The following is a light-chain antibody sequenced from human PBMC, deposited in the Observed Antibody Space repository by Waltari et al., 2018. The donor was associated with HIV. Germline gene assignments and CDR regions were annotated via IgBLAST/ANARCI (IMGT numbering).Light chain of an antibody. CDR3: QVWDSSSDHVL. CDR2: YDS. J-gene: IGLJ2*01. CDR1: NIERKS. Sequence: SSVLTQPPSVSVAPGKTAMITCGGNNIERKSVHWYQQKAGQAPVVRICYDSDRPSGIPERWSGSTSGNTATLTISRVGDGDEADYYCQVWDSSSDHVLFGGGTKLTVL. V-gene: IGLV3-21*04.